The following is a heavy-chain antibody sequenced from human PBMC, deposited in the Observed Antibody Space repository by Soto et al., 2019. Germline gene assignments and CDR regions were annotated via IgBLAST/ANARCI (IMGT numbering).Heavy chain of an antibody. D-gene: IGHD3-3*02. V-gene: IGHV4-34*01. CDR2: INHSGST. CDR3: ARGRLADYYYYYYGMDV. Sequence: SKTLSLTWAVYGGSFSGYYWSWIRQPPGKGLEWIGEINHSGSTNYNPSLKSRVTISVDTSKNQFCLKLSSVTAADTAVYYCARGRLADYYYYYYGMDVWGQGTTVTVSS. CDR1: GGSFSGYY. J-gene: IGHJ6*02.